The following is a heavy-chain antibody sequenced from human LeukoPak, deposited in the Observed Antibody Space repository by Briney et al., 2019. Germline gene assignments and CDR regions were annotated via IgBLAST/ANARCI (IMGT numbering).Heavy chain of an antibody. V-gene: IGHV3-21*06. D-gene: IGHD1-26*01. CDR1: GFTFSTSA. Sequence: GGSLRLSCAASGFTFSTSAMNWVRQAPGKGLGWVSSINNVRSHIYYADSVRGRFTISRDNANNVLYLQMNSLRAEDTAVYYCARDPTYYLRYGYFDSWGQGTLVTVSS. CDR2: INNVRSHI. J-gene: IGHJ4*02. CDR3: ARDPTYYLRYGYFDS.